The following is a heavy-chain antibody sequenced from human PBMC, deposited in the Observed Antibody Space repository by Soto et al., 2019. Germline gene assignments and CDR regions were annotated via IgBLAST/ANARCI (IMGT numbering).Heavy chain of an antibody. J-gene: IGHJ5*02. CDR1: GGSVSNDNFY. D-gene: IGHD3-16*01. CDR3: ARGLTMGQLPSHFDH. CDR2: VHSSGIT. V-gene: IGHV4-61*01. Sequence: PSETLSLTCTVSGGSVSNDNFYWSWIRQPPGKGLEWIGYVHSSGITNYNPSLKRRVTISVDTSRNQFSLRLSSVTAADTAVYYCARGLTMGQLPSHFDHWGQGTRVTV.